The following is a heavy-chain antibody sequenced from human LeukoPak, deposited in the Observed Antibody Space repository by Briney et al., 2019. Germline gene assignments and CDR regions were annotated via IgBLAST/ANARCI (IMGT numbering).Heavy chain of an antibody. Sequence: ASVKVSCKASGYTFTGYYMHWVRQAPGQGLEWMGWINPNSGGTNYAQKFQGRVTMTRVTSISTAYMELSRLRSDDTAVYYCARDGTSIFGVVTGNWFDPWGQGTLVTVSS. CDR2: INPNSGGT. J-gene: IGHJ5*02. CDR3: ARDGTSIFGVVTGNWFDP. D-gene: IGHD3-3*01. CDR1: GYTFTGYY. V-gene: IGHV1-2*02.